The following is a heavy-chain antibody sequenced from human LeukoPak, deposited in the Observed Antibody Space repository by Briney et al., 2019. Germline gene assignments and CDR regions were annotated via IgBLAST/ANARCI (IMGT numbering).Heavy chain of an antibody. Sequence: QAGGSLRLSCAASGFTVSSNYMSWVRQAPGKGLGWVSVIYSGGSTYYADSVKGRFTISRDNSKNTLYLQMNSLRAEDTAVYYCARDKGPARYYDSSGYGLDYWGQGTLVTVSS. D-gene: IGHD3-22*01. CDR2: IYSGGST. CDR1: GFTVSSNY. J-gene: IGHJ4*02. V-gene: IGHV3-66*01. CDR3: ARDKGPARYYDSSGYGLDY.